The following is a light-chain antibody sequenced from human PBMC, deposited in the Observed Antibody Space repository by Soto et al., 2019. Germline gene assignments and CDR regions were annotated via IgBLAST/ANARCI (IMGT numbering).Light chain of an antibody. CDR2: INN. V-gene: IGLV1-44*01. J-gene: IGLJ1*01. CDR3: SSYAGSNNYV. Sequence: QSVLTQPPSASGAPGQRVTISCSGSSSNIGSNTVNWYQQLPETAPKLLIYINNQRPSGVPDRFSGSKSGNTASLTVSGLQAEDEADYYCSSYAGSNNYVFGTGTKVTVL. CDR1: SSNIGSNT.